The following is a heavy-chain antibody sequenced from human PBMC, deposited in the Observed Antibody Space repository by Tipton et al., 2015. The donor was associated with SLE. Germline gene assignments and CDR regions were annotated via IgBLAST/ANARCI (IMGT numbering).Heavy chain of an antibody. D-gene: IGHD3-3*01. CDR2: MWDDGNNI. CDR3: ARDAFWSGYYYYYYYMDV. CDR1: GFTFSSYA. V-gene: IGHV3-30-3*01. Sequence: RSLRLSCAASGFTFSSYAMHWVRQAPGKGLEWVAVMWDDGNNIYYGDSVKGRFTISRDNSQTTLYLQMNSLRAEDTAVYYCARDAFWSGYYYYYYYMDVWGKGTTVTVSS. J-gene: IGHJ6*03.